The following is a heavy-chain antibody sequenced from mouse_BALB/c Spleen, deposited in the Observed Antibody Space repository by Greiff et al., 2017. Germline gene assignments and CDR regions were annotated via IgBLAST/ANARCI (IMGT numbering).Heavy chain of an antibody. CDR2: ISSGGST. CDR1: GFTFSSYA. Sequence: DVQLVESGGGLVKPGGSLKLSCAASGFTFSSYAMSWVRQTPEKRLEWVASISSGGSTYYPDSVKGRFTISRDNARNILYLQMSSLRSEDTAMYYCARAGLYYYGSSHWYFDVWGAGTTVTVSS. J-gene: IGHJ1*01. CDR3: ARAGLYYYGSSHWYFDV. D-gene: IGHD1-1*01. V-gene: IGHV5-6-5*01.